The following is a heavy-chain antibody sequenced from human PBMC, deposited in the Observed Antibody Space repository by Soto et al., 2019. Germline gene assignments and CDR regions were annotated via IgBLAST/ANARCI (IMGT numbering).Heavy chain of an antibody. CDR2: ISAYNGNT. D-gene: IGHD6-13*01. CDR3: ARDRGIAAAGRLDP. J-gene: IGHJ5*02. Sequence: PEEVTSKASGYRFTSYGISWVRQEHGQGLELMGCISAYNGNTNYAQKLQGRVTMTTDPSTSTAYMELRSLRSDDTAVYYCARDRGIAAAGRLDPWGQGTLVTVSS. V-gene: IGHV1-18*01. CDR1: GYRFTSYG.